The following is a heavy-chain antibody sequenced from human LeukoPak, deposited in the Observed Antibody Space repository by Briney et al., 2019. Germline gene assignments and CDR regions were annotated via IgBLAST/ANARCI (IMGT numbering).Heavy chain of an antibody. D-gene: IGHD6-19*01. CDR2: IIPSGGSK. J-gene: IGHJ4*02. CDR1: GYTFTSYY. CDR3: ARELDPYSSDYDY. Sequence: ASVTVSCKASGYTFTSYYMHWVRQAPGQGPDWMGVIIPSGGSKIYAQKFQGRVTMNRDTSTSTVYMELSSLRSEDTAVHYCARELDPYSSDYDYWGQGTLVTVSS. V-gene: IGHV1-46*01.